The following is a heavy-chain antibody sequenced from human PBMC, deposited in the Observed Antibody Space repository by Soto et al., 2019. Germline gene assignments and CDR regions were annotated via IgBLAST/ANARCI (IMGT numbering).Heavy chain of an antibody. CDR1: GFTFSSYA. CDR2: ISGSGGST. J-gene: IGHJ5*02. CDR3: AKDRGIVAVPAADYRSGWYSPKTEAQRGYNRFDP. D-gene: IGHD2-2*01. V-gene: IGHV3-23*01. Sequence: GGSLRLSCAASGFTFSSYAMSWVRQAPGKGLEWVSAISGSGGSTYYADSVKGRFTISRDNSKNTLYLQMNSLRAEDTAVYYCAKDRGIVAVPAADYRSGWYSPKTEAQRGYNRFDPWGQGTLVTVSS.